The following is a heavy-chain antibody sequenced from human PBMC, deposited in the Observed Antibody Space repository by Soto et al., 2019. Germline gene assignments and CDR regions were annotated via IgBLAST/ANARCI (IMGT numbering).Heavy chain of an antibody. CDR1: GFSFGDSY. CDR3: AKTIVAASGYYFDH. Sequence: QVQLVESGGGLVKPGGSLRLACAASGFSFGDSYMSWVRQAPGKGLEWLSYISGGSSYTNYADSVKGRFTISRDNAKRSLYLEMNSLRVDDTADYYCAKTIVAASGYYFDHWGQGNLVTVSS. J-gene: IGHJ4*02. V-gene: IGHV3-11*06. CDR2: ISGGSSYT. D-gene: IGHD2-21*01.